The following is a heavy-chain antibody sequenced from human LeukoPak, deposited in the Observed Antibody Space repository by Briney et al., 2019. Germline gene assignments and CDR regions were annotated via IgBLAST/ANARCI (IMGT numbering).Heavy chain of an antibody. V-gene: IGHV4-39*07. Sequence: SETLSLTCTVFGGSISSSSYYWGWIRQPPGKGLEWIGSIYHSGSTNYKPSLKSRVTISVDTSKNQFSLKLRSVTAADTAVYYCARVGGYSYGWEIDFWGQGTLVTVSS. D-gene: IGHD5-18*01. CDR3: ARVGGYSYGWEIDF. J-gene: IGHJ4*02. CDR1: GGSISSSSYY. CDR2: IYHSGST.